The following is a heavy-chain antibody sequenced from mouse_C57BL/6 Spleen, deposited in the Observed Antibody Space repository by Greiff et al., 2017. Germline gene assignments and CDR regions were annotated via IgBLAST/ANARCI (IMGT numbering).Heavy chain of an antibody. Sequence: VQLKQSGAELVRPGASVKLSCTASGFNIKDDYMHWVKQRPEQGLEWIGWIDPENGDTEYDSKFQGKATITADTSSHTAYLPLRRLTSEDTAVYYCTTCPYCYGSSLYYAMDYWGQGTSVTVSS. J-gene: IGHJ4*01. CDR3: TTCPYCYGSSLYYAMDY. V-gene: IGHV14-4*01. CDR1: GFNIKDDY. CDR2: IDPENGDT. D-gene: IGHD1-1*01.